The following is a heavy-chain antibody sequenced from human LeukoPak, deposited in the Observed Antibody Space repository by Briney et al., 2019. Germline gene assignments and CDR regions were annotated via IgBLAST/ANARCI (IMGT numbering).Heavy chain of an antibody. CDR2: IYYSGST. CDR3: ARGRITMVRGPQSWFDP. V-gene: IGHV4-39*01. D-gene: IGHD3-10*01. Sequence: SETLSLTCTVSGGSISSSSYYWGWIRQPPGKGLEWIGSIYYSGSTYYNPPLKSRVTISVDTSKNQFSLKLSSVTAADTAVYYCARGRITMVRGPQSWFDPWGQGTLVTVSS. J-gene: IGHJ5*02. CDR1: GGSISSSSYY.